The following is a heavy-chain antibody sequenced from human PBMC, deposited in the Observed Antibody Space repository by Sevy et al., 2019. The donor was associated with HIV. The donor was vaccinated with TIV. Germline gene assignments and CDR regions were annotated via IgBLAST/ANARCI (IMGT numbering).Heavy chain of an antibody. Sequence: GGSLRLSCAASGFTFSSYAMHWVRQAPGKGLEWVAVISYDGSNKYYADSVKGRFTISRDNSKNTLYLQMNSLRAEDTAVYYCARESGRIVARLGYWGQGTLVTVSS. J-gene: IGHJ4*02. CDR1: GFTFSSYA. CDR3: ARESGRIVARLGY. CDR2: ISYDGSNK. V-gene: IGHV3-30*04. D-gene: IGHD6-6*01.